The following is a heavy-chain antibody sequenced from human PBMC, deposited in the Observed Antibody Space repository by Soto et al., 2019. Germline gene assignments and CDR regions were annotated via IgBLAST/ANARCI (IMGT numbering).Heavy chain of an antibody. V-gene: IGHV1-18*04. J-gene: IGHJ6*02. CDR3: ARLKTDYVVSYYYGMDV. Sequence: GASEKVSCKASGYTFTSYGISWVRQAPGQGIEWMGWVSAYNGNTNYAQKNQGRVTMTTDTSTSTAYMELRSLRSDDTAVYYCARLKTDYVVSYYYGMDVWGQGTTVTVSS. CDR1: GYTFTSYG. CDR2: VSAYNGNT. D-gene: IGHD4-17*01.